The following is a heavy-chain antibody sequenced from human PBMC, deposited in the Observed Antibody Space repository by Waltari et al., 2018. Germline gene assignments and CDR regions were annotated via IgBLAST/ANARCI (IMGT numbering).Heavy chain of an antibody. CDR2: MPYDGSNK. Sequence: QVQLVESGGGVVQQGGYLGRSGAARGSSFSRSNFHWVRRAPGKGLEWVAFMPYDGSNKYYADSVTGRFTISRDNSKSTQYLEMNSLRADDTAVYYCAKDMGLGRYSFDYWGQGTLVTVSS. CDR3: AKDMGLGRYSFDY. J-gene: IGHJ4*02. D-gene: IGHD3-16*01. V-gene: IGHV3-30*02. CDR1: GSSFSRSN.